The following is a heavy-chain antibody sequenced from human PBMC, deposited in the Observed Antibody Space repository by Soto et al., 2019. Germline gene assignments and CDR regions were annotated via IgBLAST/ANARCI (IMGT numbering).Heavy chain of an antibody. Sequence: QVQLVQSGAEVKKPGASVKVSCKASGYTFTSYDINWVRQATGQGLEWMGWINPNSGNTGYAQKFQGRVTMTRNTSISKAYIELSSMRSDDTAVYYCALFWRTGTGPAYYLDIWGKGTTVTVSS. CDR1: GYTFTSYD. V-gene: IGHV1-8*02. CDR3: ALFWRTGTGPAYYLDI. CDR2: INPNSGNT. D-gene: IGHD1-7*01. J-gene: IGHJ6*03.